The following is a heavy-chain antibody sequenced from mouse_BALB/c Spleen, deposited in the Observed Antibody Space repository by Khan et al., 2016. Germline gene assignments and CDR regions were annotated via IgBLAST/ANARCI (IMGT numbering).Heavy chain of an antibody. CDR3: ARYRYYYGSSRYFDV. D-gene: IGHD1-1*01. V-gene: IGHV9-3-1*01. CDR1: GYTFTNYG. J-gene: IGHJ1*01. Sequence: QIQLVQSGPELKKPGKTVKISCKASGYTFTNYGMNWVKQAPGKGLKWMGWINTYSGESTYADDFKGRFAFSLETSANTAYLQLNNLKNEDTATYFFARYRYYYGSSRYFDVWGAGTTVTVSS. CDR2: INTYSGES.